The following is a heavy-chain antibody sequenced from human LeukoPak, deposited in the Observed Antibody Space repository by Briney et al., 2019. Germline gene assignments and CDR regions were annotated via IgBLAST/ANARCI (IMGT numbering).Heavy chain of an antibody. Sequence: SGGSLRLSCAASGFTFNNFAMTWVRQAPGKGLQWVSAISDSGGGTYYADSVKGRFTISRDNSKNMLYLQMNSLRAEDTAVYYCTKDWSASYWGQGTLVTVSS. V-gene: IGHV3-23*01. CDR1: GFTFNNFA. CDR3: TKDWSASY. CDR2: ISDSGGGT. J-gene: IGHJ4*02.